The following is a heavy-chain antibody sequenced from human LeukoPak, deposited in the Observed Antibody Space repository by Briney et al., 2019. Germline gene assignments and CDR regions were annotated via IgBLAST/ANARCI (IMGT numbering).Heavy chain of an antibody. CDR2: IYSGGST. Sequence: GGSLRLSCAASGFTFRSYSMHWVRQAPGKGLEWVSVIYSGGSTYYADSVKGRFTISRDNSKNTLYLQMNSLRAEDTAVYYCARQYYGSGSYFGGRQPYGMDVWGQGTTVTVSS. CDR3: ARQYYGSGSYFGGRQPYGMDV. V-gene: IGHV3-66*04. CDR1: GFTFRSYS. D-gene: IGHD3-10*01. J-gene: IGHJ6*02.